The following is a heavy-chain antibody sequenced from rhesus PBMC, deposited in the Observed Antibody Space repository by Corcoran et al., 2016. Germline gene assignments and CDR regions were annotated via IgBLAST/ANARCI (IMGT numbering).Heavy chain of an antibody. CDR2: IYGSGGST. Sequence: GNWIRQPPGKGLEWMGRIYGSGGSTSCNPSLKSRVTFSKDTSKNQFSLKLSSVTAADTAVYYCATGYSGIPYYFDYWGQGVLVTVSS. D-gene: IGHD6-25*01. V-gene: IGHV4-57*01. J-gene: IGHJ4*01. CDR3: ATGYSGIPYYFDY.